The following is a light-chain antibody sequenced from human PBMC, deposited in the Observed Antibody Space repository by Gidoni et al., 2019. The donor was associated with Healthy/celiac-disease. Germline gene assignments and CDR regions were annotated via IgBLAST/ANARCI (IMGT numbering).Light chain of an antibody. CDR3: QQYNSYSWT. CDR2: KAS. Sequence: IQMTQSPSTLSASAGDRVTITCRTSQSISSWLAWYQQKPGKAPKLLIYKASSLESGVPSRFSGSGSGTEFTLTISSLQPDDFATYYCQQYNSYSWTFXXXTKVEIK. CDR1: QSISSW. J-gene: IGKJ1*01. V-gene: IGKV1-5*03.